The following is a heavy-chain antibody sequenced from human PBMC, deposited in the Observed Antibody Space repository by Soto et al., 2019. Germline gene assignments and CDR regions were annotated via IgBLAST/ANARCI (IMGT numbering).Heavy chain of an antibody. CDR1: GDSISAYC. CDR3: ARVTVGKYTPYLSDY. CDR2: LYNSGST. V-gene: IGHV4-59*01. D-gene: IGHD1-26*01. J-gene: IGHJ4*02. Sequence: WETLSLTCTVSGDSISAYCWSWIRQPPGQGMEWLGYLYNSGSTNYNPSLKGRVTISVDTSKNQLSLKLTSVTTADTAVYYCARVTVGKYTPYLSDYWSQGTLVTVSS.